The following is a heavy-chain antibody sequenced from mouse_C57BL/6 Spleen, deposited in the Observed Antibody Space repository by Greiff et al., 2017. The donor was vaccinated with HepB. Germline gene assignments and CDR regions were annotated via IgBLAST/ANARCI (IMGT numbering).Heavy chain of an antibody. D-gene: IGHD2-1*01. CDR1: GYAFSSSW. J-gene: IGHJ2*01. Sequence: QVQLQQSGPELVKPGASVKISCKASGYAFSSSWMNWVKQRPGKGLEWIGRIYPGDGDTNYNGKFKGKATLTADKSSSTAYMHLSSLTSEDSAVYCCAREIYDGNYFDYWGQGTTLTVSS. V-gene: IGHV1-82*01. CDR2: IYPGDGDT. CDR3: AREIYDGNYFDY.